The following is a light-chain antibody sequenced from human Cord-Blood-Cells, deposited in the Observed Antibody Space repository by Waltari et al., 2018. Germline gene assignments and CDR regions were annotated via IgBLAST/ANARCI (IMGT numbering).Light chain of an antibody. CDR1: QSVSSN. CDR3: QQYNNWPPLT. J-gene: IGKJ4*01. V-gene: IGKV3-15*01. CDR2: GAS. Sequence: VSPGERATLSCRASQSVSSNLAWYQQKPGQAPRLLIYGASTRATGIPARFSGSGSGTEFTLTISSLQSEDFAVYYCQQYNNWPPLTFGGGTKVEIK.